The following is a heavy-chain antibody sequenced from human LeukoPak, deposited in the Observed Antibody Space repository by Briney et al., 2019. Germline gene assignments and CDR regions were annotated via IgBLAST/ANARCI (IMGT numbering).Heavy chain of an antibody. Sequence: SETLSLTCTVSGGSISSSSYYWGWIRQPPGKGLEWIGSIYYSGSTYYNPSLKSRVTISVDTSKNQFSLNLSSVTAADTAVYYCARLYYDSSGYYQIRYFDYWGQGTLVTVSS. CDR2: IYYSGST. D-gene: IGHD3-22*01. CDR1: GGSISSSSYY. CDR3: ARLYYDSSGYYQIRYFDY. V-gene: IGHV4-39*01. J-gene: IGHJ4*02.